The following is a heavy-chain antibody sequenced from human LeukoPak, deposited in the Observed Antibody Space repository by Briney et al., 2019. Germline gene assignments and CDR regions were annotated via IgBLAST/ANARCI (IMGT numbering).Heavy chain of an antibody. V-gene: IGHV3-23*01. D-gene: IGHD3-22*01. J-gene: IGHJ3*02. CDR1: GFTFSSYA. Sequence: GGSLRLSCAASGFTFSSYAVSWVRQAPGKGLEWVSAISGSGGSTYYADSVKGRFTISRDNSKNTLYLQMNTLRAEDTAVYYCAKSPSDISGYYLDAFDIWGQGTMVTVSS. CDR2: ISGSGGST. CDR3: AKSPSDISGYYLDAFDI.